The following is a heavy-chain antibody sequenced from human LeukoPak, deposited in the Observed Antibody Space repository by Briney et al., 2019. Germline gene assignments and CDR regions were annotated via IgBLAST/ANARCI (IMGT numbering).Heavy chain of an antibody. CDR1: GFTVSSNY. Sequence: GGSLRLSCAASGFTVSSNYMSWVRQAPGKGLEWVSVIYSGGSTYYADSVKGRFTISRDNSKNALYHQMNSLRAEDTAVYYCARTYDSSGYYDYWGQGALVTVSS. CDR2: IYSGGST. V-gene: IGHV3-53*01. CDR3: ARTYDSSGYYDY. J-gene: IGHJ4*02. D-gene: IGHD3-22*01.